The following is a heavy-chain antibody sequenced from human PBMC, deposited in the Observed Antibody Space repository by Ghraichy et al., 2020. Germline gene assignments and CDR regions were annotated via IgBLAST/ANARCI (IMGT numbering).Heavy chain of an antibody. CDR3: ARALNYDFWSGYYADYDY. J-gene: IGHJ4*02. CDR1: GYTFTGYY. CDR2: INPNSGGT. D-gene: IGHD3-3*01. V-gene: IGHV1-2*02. Sequence: ASVKVSCKASGYTFTGYYMHWVRQAPGQGLEWMGWINPNSGGTNYAQKFQGRVTMTRDTSISTAYMELSRLRSDDTAVYYCARALNYDFWSGYYADYDYWGQGTLVTVSS.